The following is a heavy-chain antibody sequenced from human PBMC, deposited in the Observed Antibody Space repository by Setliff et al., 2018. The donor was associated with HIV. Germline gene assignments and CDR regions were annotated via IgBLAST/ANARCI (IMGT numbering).Heavy chain of an antibody. CDR1: GGSISYYY. CDR2: IYYTGST. D-gene: IGHD2-15*01. J-gene: IGHJ6*02. Sequence: KASETLSLTCTVSGGSISYYYWNWIRQPPGKGLEWIGYIYYTGSTNYNPSLKSRVTISVDTSKNQFSLKLSSVTAADTAVYYCARAIGDASGGGLDVWGPGTTVTVSS. CDR3: ARAIGDASGGGLDV. V-gene: IGHV4-59*01.